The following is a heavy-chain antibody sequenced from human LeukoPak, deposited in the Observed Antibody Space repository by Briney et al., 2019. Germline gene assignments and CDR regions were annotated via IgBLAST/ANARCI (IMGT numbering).Heavy chain of an antibody. CDR2: VYYSGST. CDR1: GGSISSYY. V-gene: IGHV4-59*01. CDR3: ARDMDYGDYGGFYFDY. D-gene: IGHD4-17*01. J-gene: IGHJ4*02. Sequence: SETLSLTCTVSGGSISSYYWSWIRQPPGKGLEWIGYVYYSGSTNYNPPLKSRVTISVDTSKNQFSLKLSSVTAADTAVYYCARDMDYGDYGGFYFDYWGQGTLVTVSS.